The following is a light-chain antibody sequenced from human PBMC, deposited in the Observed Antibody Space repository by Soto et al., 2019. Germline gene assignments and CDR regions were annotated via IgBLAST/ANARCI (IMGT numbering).Light chain of an antibody. J-gene: IGKJ4*01. V-gene: IGKV1-12*01. CDR1: QDISKW. Sequence: DIQMTQSPSFVSASVGDRVTITCRASQDISKWLAWYHQKPGRAPKILIFAASTLQRGVPSRFSGSGSGTDFTLTISSLQPEDSATYYCQQADSIPLTFGGGTKVDFK. CDR2: AAS. CDR3: QQADSIPLT.